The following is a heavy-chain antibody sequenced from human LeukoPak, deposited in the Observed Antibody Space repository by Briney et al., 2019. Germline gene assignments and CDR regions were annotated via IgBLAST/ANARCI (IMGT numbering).Heavy chain of an antibody. V-gene: IGHV3-30*02. CDR1: GFTFSSYG. CDR3: AKTSGIFWSGYYSADHFDY. Sequence: PGGSLRLSCAASGFTFSSYGRHWVRQAPGKGLEWVAFIRYDGSNKYYADSVKGRFTISRDNSKNTLYLQMNSLRAEDTAVYYCAKTSGIFWSGYYSADHFDYWGQGTLVTVSS. CDR2: IRYDGSNK. J-gene: IGHJ4*02. D-gene: IGHD3-3*01.